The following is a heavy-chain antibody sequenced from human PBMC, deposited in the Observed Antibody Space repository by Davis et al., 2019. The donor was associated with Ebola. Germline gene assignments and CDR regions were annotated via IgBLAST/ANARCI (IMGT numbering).Heavy chain of an antibody. V-gene: IGHV3-73*01. J-gene: IGHJ4*02. CDR2: IRSKANSYAT. Sequence: GGSLRLSCAASGFTFSGSAMHWVRQASGKGLEWVGRIRSKANSYATAYAASVKGRFTISRDNAKNSLYLQMNSLRAEDTAVYYCARRADYWGQGTLVTVSS. CDR3: ARRADY. CDR1: GFTFSGSA.